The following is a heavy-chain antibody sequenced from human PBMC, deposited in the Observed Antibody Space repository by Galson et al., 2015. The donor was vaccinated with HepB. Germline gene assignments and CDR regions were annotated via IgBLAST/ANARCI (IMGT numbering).Heavy chain of an antibody. Sequence: SLRLSCAASGFTFSTYSMNWVRQAPGKGLEWVSSISSSSSYIYYADSVKGRFTISRDNAKNSVYLQMNSLRAEDTAVYYCARYYYAPGSYYDFDYWGQGTLVTVSS. J-gene: IGHJ4*02. V-gene: IGHV3-21*01. D-gene: IGHD3-10*01. CDR3: ARYYYAPGSYYDFDY. CDR1: GFTFSTYS. CDR2: ISSSSSYI.